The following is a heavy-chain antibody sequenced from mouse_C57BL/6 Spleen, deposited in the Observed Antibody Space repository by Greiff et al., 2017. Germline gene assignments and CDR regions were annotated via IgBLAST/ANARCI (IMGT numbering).Heavy chain of an antibody. CDR3: ATNIYYDYDEAWFAY. V-gene: IGHV1-64*01. D-gene: IGHD2-4*01. Sequence: QVHVKQSGAELVKPGASVKLSCKASGYTFTSYWMHWVKQRPGQGLEWIGMIHPNSGSTNYNEKFKSKATLTVDKSSSTAYMQLSSLTSEDSAVYYCATNIYYDYDEAWFAYWGQGTLVTGSA. CDR2: IHPNSGST. CDR1: GYTFTSYW. J-gene: IGHJ3*01.